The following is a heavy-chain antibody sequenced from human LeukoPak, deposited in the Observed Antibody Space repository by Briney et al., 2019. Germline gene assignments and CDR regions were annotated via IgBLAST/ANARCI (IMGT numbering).Heavy chain of an antibody. J-gene: IGHJ4*02. CDR1: GFTFSSYW. D-gene: IGHD2-2*01. V-gene: IGHV3-20*04. Sequence: GGSLRLSCAASGFTFSSYWMTWVRQAPGKGLEWVSGINWNGGSTGYADSVKGRFTISRDNAKNSLYLQMNSLRAEDTALYYCARDQLRHDYWGQGTLVTVSS. CDR3: ARDQLRHDY. CDR2: INWNGGST.